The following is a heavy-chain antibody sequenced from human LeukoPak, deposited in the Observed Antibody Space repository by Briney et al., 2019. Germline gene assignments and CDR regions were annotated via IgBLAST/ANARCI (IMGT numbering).Heavy chain of an antibody. CDR1: GGSSSSYY. V-gene: IGHV4-59*08. D-gene: IGHD2-15*01. J-gene: IGHJ4*02. CDR3: ARYHCSGGSCYPNFDY. CDR2: IYYSGST. Sequence: SETLSLTCTVSGGSSSSYYWSWIRQPPGKGLEWIGYIYYSGSTNYNPSLKSRVTISVDTSKNQFSLKLSSVTAADTAVYYCARYHCSGGSCYPNFDYWGQGTLVTVSS.